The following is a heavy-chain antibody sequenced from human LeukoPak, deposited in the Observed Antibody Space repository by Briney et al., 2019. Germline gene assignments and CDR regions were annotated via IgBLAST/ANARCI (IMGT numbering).Heavy chain of an antibody. CDR1: GGSISSGSYY. CDR2: IYTSGST. CDR3: ASSSSGTFDY. J-gene: IGHJ4*02. Sequence: SETLSLTCTVSGGSISSGSYYWSWIRQPAGKGLEWIGRIYTSGSTNYNPSLKSRVTISVDTSKNQFSLKLSSVTAADTAVYYCASSSSGTFDYWGQRTLVTVSS. V-gene: IGHV4-61*02. D-gene: IGHD6-19*01.